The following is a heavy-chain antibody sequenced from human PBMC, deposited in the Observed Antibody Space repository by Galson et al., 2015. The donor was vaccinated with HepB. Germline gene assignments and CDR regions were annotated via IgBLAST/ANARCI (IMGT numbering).Heavy chain of an antibody. J-gene: IGHJ4*02. V-gene: IGHV3-49*04. CDR3: SRDYYDSRGYRGVDY. CDR1: GFVFGDYH. D-gene: IGHD3-22*01. CDR2: IRSKAYGGTA. Sequence: SLRLSCATSGFVFGDYHMSWVRQAPGKGLEWVGFIRSKAYGGTAEYAASVKGRFTISRDDSKSTAYLQMNSLKSEDTAIYYCSRDYYDSRGYRGVDYWGQGTLVTVSS.